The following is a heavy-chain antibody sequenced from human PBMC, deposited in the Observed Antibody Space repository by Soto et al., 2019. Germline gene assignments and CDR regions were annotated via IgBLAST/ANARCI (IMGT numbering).Heavy chain of an antibody. Sequence: QVQLVQSGAEVKKPGSSVKVSCKASGGTFSSYAISWVRQAPGQGLEWLGGIIPIFGTANYAQTLQGRVTITADESTSTAYMELSSLRSEDTAVYYCAREVAVAGSLLFDYWGQGTLVTVSS. CDR1: GGTFSSYA. CDR3: AREVAVAGSLLFDY. J-gene: IGHJ4*02. D-gene: IGHD6-19*01. V-gene: IGHV1-69*01. CDR2: IIPIFGTA.